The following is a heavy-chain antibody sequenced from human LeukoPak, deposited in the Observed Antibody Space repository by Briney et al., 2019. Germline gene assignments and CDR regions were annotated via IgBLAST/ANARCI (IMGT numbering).Heavy chain of an antibody. Sequence: GGSLRLSCAASGFTFSSYAMSWIRQAPGKGLEWVSAISGSGGSTYYAYSVKGRFTISRDNSKNTLYLQMNSLRAEDTAVYYCAKRPRAVAGTGVDYWGQGTLVTVSS. V-gene: IGHV3-23*01. D-gene: IGHD6-19*01. CDR1: GFTFSSYA. CDR3: AKRPRAVAGTGVDY. CDR2: ISGSGGST. J-gene: IGHJ4*02.